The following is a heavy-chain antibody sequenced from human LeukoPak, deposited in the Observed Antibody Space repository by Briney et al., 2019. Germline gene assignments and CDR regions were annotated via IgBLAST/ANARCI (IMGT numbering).Heavy chain of an antibody. J-gene: IGHJ4*02. CDR1: GFTFSSYG. CDR2: ISYDGSNK. CDR3: AKGPHIVVVPAAYFDY. Sequence: GGSLRLSCAASGFTFSSYGMHWVRQAPGKGLEWVAVISYDGSNKYYADSVKGRFTISRDNSKNTLYLQMNSLRAEDTAVYYCAKGPHIVVVPAAYFDYWGQGTLVTVSS. D-gene: IGHD2-2*01. V-gene: IGHV3-30*18.